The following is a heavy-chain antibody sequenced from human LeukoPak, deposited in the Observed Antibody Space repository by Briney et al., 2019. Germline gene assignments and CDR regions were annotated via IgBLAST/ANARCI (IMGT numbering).Heavy chain of an antibody. Sequence: GSLRLSCAASGFTFKNYWMHWVRQTPGKGLVWIARINTDGSATNYADFVKARITISRDNAKNTVYLQMNGLRVEDTAKYYCARESAFVWVAFDNWGQGTLVAVSS. V-gene: IGHV3-74*01. D-gene: IGHD3-10*01. CDR1: GFTFKNYW. CDR2: INTDGSAT. J-gene: IGHJ4*02. CDR3: ARESAFVWVAFDN.